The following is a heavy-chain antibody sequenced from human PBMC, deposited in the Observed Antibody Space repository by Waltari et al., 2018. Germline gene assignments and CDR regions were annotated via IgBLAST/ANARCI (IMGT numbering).Heavy chain of an antibody. D-gene: IGHD2-21*02. CDR2: IYYTGST. Sequence: QVHLQESGPRLLRPSETLSLICQVYGGSISGFYWSLVRQPPGKGLDWLGYIYYTGSTNFNPSLKSRVTMSVDTSNNQFSLKLSSVTAADTAFYYCARGGGGDWEWFDPWGQGTLVTVSS. J-gene: IGHJ5*02. CDR3: ARGGGGDWEWFDP. V-gene: IGHV4-59*01. CDR1: GGSISGFY.